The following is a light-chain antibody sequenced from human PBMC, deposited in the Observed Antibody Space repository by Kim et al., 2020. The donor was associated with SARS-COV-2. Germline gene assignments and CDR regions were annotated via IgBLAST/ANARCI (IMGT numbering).Light chain of an antibody. J-gene: IGLJ3*02. V-gene: IGLV2-14*03. CDR1: SSDIGGFNY. CDR3: SSYTNSGTRV. Sequence: QSALTQPASVSGSPGQSITISCTGTSSDIGGFNYVSWYQQHPGIAPKLMIYDVTKRPSGVSIRFSGSKSGNTASLTISGLQAEDEADYYCSSYTNSGTRVFGGGTQLTVL. CDR2: DVT.